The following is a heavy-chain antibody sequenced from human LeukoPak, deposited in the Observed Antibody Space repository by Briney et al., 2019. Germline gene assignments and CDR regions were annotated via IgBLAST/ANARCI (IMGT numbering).Heavy chain of an antibody. D-gene: IGHD3-22*01. CDR3: ARGALINY. V-gene: IGHV3-48*03. J-gene: IGHJ4*02. CDR2: ISSGGRTI. Sequence: GGSLRLSCAASGFSFSDSEMNWIRQAPGKGLEWVSYISSGGRTIYYADSVKGRFTISRDNAKNSLYLQMNNLRAEDTAIYYCARGALINYWGQGTLVTVSS. CDR1: GFSFSDSE.